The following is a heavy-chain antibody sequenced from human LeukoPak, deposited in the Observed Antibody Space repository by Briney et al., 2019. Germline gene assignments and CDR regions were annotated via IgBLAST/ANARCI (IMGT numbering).Heavy chain of an antibody. CDR2: IDPSGGST. CDR3: AAGYCGGSCCSTFQH. Sequence: GASVKVSCTASRYTFSSYAMNWGRQAPGQGLEWMGVIDPSGGSTNYARKFQGRVTMTSDTSTSTVYMELSSLRSEDTAVYYCAAGYCGGSCCSTFQHWGQGTLVTVSS. J-gene: IGHJ1*01. D-gene: IGHD2-15*01. V-gene: IGHV1-46*03. CDR1: RYTFSSYA.